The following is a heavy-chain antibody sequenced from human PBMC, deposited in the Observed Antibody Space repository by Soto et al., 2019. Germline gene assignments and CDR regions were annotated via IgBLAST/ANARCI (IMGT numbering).Heavy chain of an antibody. CDR2: ISHSETT. D-gene: IGHD2-8*01. CDR3: AGFGVGDRDDK. Sequence: SETLSLTCTVSGDSISSADYYWTWIRQAPGKGLEWIGYISHSETTYYSPALKNRIIISSDFSMNQFSLRLNSVTAADTAVYFCAGFGVGDRDDKWGQGTLVTVSS. J-gene: IGHJ4*02. V-gene: IGHV4-30-4*01. CDR1: GDSISSADYY.